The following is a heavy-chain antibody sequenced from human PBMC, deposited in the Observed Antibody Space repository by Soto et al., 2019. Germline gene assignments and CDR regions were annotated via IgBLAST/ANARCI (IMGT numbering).Heavy chain of an antibody. Sequence: EAQLVESGGGSVQPGGSLRLSCTASGFTFSNYWMSWVRQAPGKGLEWVANINKEGSEKDYVDSVKGRFTISRDYAKNSLFLQMYSLRAEDTAVYYCARGGQHFRNPLWYNYYHGMDVWGQGTTVTVSS. V-gene: IGHV3-7*05. J-gene: IGHJ6*02. D-gene: IGHD1-1*01. CDR3: ARGGQHFRNPLWYNYYHGMDV. CDR2: INKEGSEK. CDR1: GFTFSNYW.